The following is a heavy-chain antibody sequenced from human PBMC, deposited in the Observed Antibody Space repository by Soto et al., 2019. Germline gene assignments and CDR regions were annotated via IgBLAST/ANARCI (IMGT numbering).Heavy chain of an antibody. CDR3: ATRYYDYVWGSYRPYYFDY. CDR2: INHSGST. V-gene: IGHV4-34*01. CDR1: GGSFSGYY. J-gene: IGHJ4*02. Sequence: SETLSLTCAVYGGSFSGYYWSWIRQPPGKGLEWIGEINHSGSTNYNPSLKSRVTISVDTSKNQFSLKLSSVTAADTAVYYCATRYYDYVWGSYRPYYFDYWGQGTLVTVS. D-gene: IGHD3-16*02.